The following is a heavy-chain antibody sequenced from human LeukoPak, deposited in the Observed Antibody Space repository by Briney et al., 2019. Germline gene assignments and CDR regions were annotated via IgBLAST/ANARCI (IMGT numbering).Heavy chain of an antibody. CDR3: AKDRQGHDAFDV. Sequence: GVSLRLSCAASRFTFYSYARSRHPHAPGKGLEWGTDISGSGGSTYYAGSVKGRFTISRDNSKNTLYLQMNSLRAEETAVYYCAKDRQGHDAFDVWGQGTMVTVSS. J-gene: IGHJ3*01. CDR2: ISGSGGST. V-gene: IGHV3-23*01. CDR1: RFTFYSYA.